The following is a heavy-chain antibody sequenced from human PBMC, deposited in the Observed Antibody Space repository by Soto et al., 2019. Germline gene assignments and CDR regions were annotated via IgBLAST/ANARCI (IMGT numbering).Heavy chain of an antibody. CDR3: ARYSSNWFQTEGMDA. Sequence: SVTPSHRNTVADDSIRSYYLGWIRQPAGKGLEWIGRIDASGNSNYNPSLKSRVTMSVDTSKKQFSLKVTSVTAADTAVYYCARYSSNWFQTEGMDAWGQGITV. V-gene: IGHV4-4*07. J-gene: IGHJ6*02. D-gene: IGHD6-13*01. CDR1: DDSIRSYY. CDR2: IDASGNS.